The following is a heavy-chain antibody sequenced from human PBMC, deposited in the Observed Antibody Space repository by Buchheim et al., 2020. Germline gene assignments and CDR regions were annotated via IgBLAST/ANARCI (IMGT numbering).Heavy chain of an antibody. CDR2: IKQDGSEK. D-gene: IGHD6-19*01. Sequence: EVQLVESGGGLVQPGGSLRLSCAASGFTFSSYWMSWVRQAPGKGLEWVANIKQDGSEKYYVDSVKGRFTISRDNAKNSLYLQMNSLRAEDTAVYYCARDLGGWYYYYYGMDVWGQGTT. V-gene: IGHV3-7*01. CDR1: GFTFSSYW. J-gene: IGHJ6*02. CDR3: ARDLGGWYYYYYGMDV.